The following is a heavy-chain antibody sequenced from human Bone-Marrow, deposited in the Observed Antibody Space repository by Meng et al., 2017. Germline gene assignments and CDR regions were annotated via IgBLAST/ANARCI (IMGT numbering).Heavy chain of an antibody. CDR2: IRADGST. Sequence: GESLKISCAVSGFTFRRSPMTWVRQSPGKGLEWVSAIRADGSTVYADSVKGRFTISRDTSEDTLFLLMSSLRDEDTAIYYCAYNGAGWHFGSWGQGTLVTVSS. D-gene: IGHD6-19*01. J-gene: IGHJ4*02. V-gene: IGHV3-23*01. CDR3: AYNGAGWHFGS. CDR1: GFTFRRSP.